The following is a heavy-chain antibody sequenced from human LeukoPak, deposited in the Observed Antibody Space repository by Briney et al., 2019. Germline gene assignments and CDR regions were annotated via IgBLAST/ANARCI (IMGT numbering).Heavy chain of an antibody. D-gene: IGHD3-10*01. CDR1: GGTFSSYA. CDR3: ARDPPIGGADVFDI. J-gene: IGHJ3*02. V-gene: IGHV1-69*01. Sequence: SVKVSCKASGGTFSSYAISWVRQARGQGLEWMGGIIPIFGTANYAQKFQGRVTITADESTSTAYMELSRLTSDDTAVYYCARDPPIGGADVFDIWGQGTMVTVSS. CDR2: IIPIFGTA.